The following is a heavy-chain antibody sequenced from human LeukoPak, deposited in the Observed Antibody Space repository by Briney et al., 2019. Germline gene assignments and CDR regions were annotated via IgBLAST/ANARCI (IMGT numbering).Heavy chain of an antibody. J-gene: IGHJ4*02. CDR2: ISGSGGST. CDR3: AKDLEDGYNYGDY. D-gene: IGHD5-24*01. Sequence: GGSLRLSCAASGFTFSSYAMSWVRQAPGKGLEWVSAISGSGGSTYYADSVGGRFTISRDNSKNTLYLQMNSLRAEDTAVYYCAKDLEDGYNYGDYWGQGTLVTVSS. V-gene: IGHV3-23*01. CDR1: GFTFSSYA.